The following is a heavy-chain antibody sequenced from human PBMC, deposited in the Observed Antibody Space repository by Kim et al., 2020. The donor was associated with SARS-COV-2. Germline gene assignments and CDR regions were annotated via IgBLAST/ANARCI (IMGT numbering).Heavy chain of an antibody. Sequence: GGSLRLSCAASGFTFSSYAMSWVRQAPGKGLEWVSAISGSGGSTYYADSVKGRFTISRDNSKNTLYLQMNSLRAEDTAVYYCAKGPNRVWMVWRQMNYWGQGTLVTVSS. D-gene: IGHD2-8*01. J-gene: IGHJ4*02. CDR1: GFTFSSYA. CDR2: ISGSGGST. V-gene: IGHV3-23*01. CDR3: AKGPNRVWMVWRQMNY.